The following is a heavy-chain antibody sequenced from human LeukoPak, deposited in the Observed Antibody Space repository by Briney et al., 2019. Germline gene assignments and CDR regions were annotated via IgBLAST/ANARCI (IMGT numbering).Heavy chain of an antibody. CDR2: INPNSGGT. D-gene: IGHD2-21*01. J-gene: IGHJ4*02. V-gene: IGHV1-2*06. CDR3: ARDYYGGAFDY. Sequence: RMGRINPNSGGTNYAQKFQGRVTLTRDTSISTAYVEMSRLTSDDTALYYCARDYYGGAFDYWGQGTLVTVSS.